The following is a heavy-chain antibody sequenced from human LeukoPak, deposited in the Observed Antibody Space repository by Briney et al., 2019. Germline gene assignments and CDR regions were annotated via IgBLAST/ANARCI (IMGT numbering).Heavy chain of an antibody. V-gene: IGHV3-30*03. J-gene: IGHJ5*02. Sequence: GGSLRLSCAASGFTFSSYGMHWVRQAPGKGLEWVAVISYDGSNKYYADSVKGRFTISRDNSKNTLYLQMNSLRAADTAVYYCARGPTPVRGGRTKWFDPWGQGTLVTVSS. D-gene: IGHD3-10*01. CDR1: GFTFSSYG. CDR2: ISYDGSNK. CDR3: ARGPTPVRGGRTKWFDP.